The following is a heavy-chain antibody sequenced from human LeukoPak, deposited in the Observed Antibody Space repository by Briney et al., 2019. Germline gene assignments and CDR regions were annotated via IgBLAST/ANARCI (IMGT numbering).Heavy chain of an antibody. V-gene: IGHV4-39*01. CDR1: GGSISTSSYY. CDR3: AAPDILTGLKSFDY. D-gene: IGHD3-9*01. Sequence: SETLSLTCTVSGGSISTSSYYWGWIRHPPGTGLEWIGSIYYSGSTYYNPSLKSRVTISVDTSKNQFSLKLSSVTAADTAVYYCAAPDILTGLKSFDYWGQGTLVTVSS. J-gene: IGHJ4*02. CDR2: IYYSGST.